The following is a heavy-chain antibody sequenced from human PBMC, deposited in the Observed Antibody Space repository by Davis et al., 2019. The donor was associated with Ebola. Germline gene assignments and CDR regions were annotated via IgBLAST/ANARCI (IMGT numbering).Heavy chain of an antibody. V-gene: IGHV3-74*01. CDR1: GFTFSSYW. D-gene: IGHD3-3*01. J-gene: IGHJ4*02. CDR3: ARDSGFWSGYYNY. Sequence: HTGGSLRLSCAASGFTFSSYWMHWVRHAPGKGLVWVSRINSDGSSTSYADSVKGRFTISRDNAKNTLYLQMNSLRAEDTAVYYCARDSGFWSGYYNYWGQGTLVTVSS. CDR2: INSDGSST.